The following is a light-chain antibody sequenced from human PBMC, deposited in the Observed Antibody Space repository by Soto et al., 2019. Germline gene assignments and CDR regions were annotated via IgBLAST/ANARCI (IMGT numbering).Light chain of an antibody. CDR1: QVIRNY. CDR2: AAS. Sequence: DIQLTQSPSFLSASVGDRVTITCRASQVIRNYLAWYQQKPGKAPKLLIYAASTLQSGVPSRFSGSRSGTEFTLTISILQPEDFATYCCQQLNSYPITFGQGTRLEI. CDR3: QQLNSYPIT. J-gene: IGKJ5*01. V-gene: IGKV1-9*01.